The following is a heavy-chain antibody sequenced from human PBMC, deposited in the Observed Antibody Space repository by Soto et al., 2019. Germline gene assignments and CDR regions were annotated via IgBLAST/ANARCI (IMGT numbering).Heavy chain of an antibody. Sequence: SETLSLTCTVSGGSISSGGYYWSWIRQHPGKGLEWIGYIYYSGSTYYNPSLKSRVTISVDTSKNQFSLKLSSVTAADTAMYYCARSSDYDFWSGYYIYYYGMDVWGQGTTVTVSS. CDR1: GGSISSGGYY. CDR2: IYYSGST. CDR3: ARSSDYDFWSGYYIYYYGMDV. V-gene: IGHV4-31*03. D-gene: IGHD3-3*01. J-gene: IGHJ6*02.